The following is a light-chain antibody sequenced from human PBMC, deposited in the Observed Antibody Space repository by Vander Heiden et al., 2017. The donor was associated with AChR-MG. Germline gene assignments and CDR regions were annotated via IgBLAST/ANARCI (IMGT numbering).Light chain of an antibody. Sequence: DVVLTQSPLSLPVTPGEPASISCRSSQSLLYSNGYNYLDWYLQKPGQSPQLLIYLGSNRASGVPDRFSGSESGTDFTLKISRVEAEDVGVYYCMQALQTPYTFGQGTKLEI. V-gene: IGKV2-28*01. CDR3: MQALQTPYT. CDR1: QSLLYSNGYNY. CDR2: LGS. J-gene: IGKJ2*01.